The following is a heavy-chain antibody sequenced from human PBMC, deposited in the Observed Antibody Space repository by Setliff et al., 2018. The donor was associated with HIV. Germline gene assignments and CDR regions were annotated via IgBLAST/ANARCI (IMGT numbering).Heavy chain of an antibody. J-gene: IGHJ4*02. CDR3: ARASRWGSIPFDY. Sequence: SETLSLTCTVSGGSINSRSYSWGWIRQPPGKGLEWIGSFYYTGSTYYNPSLRSRVTISVDTSKNQFSLKLNSVTAADTAVYFCARASRWGSIPFDYWGQGTLVTVSS. V-gene: IGHV4-39*07. D-gene: IGHD2-21*01. CDR1: GGSINSRSYS. CDR2: FYYTGST.